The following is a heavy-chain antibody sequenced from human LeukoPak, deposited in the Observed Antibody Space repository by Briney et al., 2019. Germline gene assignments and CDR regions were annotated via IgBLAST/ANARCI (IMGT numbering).Heavy chain of an antibody. D-gene: IGHD3-16*02. J-gene: IGHJ4*02. CDR2: ISYAGSIK. V-gene: IGHV3-30*04. CDR3: AIGDGLGELSSSFEY. Sequence: GGSLRLSCAASGFTFSSYAMHWVRQAPGKGLEWVAVISYAGSIKYYADSVKGRFTISRDNSKNTLYLQMNSLRAEDTAVYYCAIGDGLGELSSSFEYWGQGTLVTVSS. CDR1: GFTFSSYA.